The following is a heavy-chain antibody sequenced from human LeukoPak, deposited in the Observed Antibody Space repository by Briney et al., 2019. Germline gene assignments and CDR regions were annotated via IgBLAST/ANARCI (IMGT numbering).Heavy chain of an antibody. CDR2: IYPGNSDT. V-gene: IGHV5-51*04. D-gene: IGHD6-13*01. CDR3: ATTILTYSSSWSGAFDI. Sequence: GESLKISCKGSGYSFTSYWIGWVRQMPGKGLEWMGIIYPGNSDTRYSPSFQGQVTISADKPISTAYLQWSSLKASDTAMYYCATTILTYSSSWSGAFDIWGQGTMVTVSS. CDR1: GYSFTSYW. J-gene: IGHJ3*02.